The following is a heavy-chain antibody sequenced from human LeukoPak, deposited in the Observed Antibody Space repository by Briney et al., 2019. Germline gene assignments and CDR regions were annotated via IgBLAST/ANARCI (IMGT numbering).Heavy chain of an antibody. CDR2: ISAYNGNT. V-gene: IGHV1-18*01. CDR1: GYTFTSYG. CDR3: ARGPVVVTFGNAFDI. J-gene: IGHJ3*02. D-gene: IGHD2-21*02. Sequence: ASVKVFCKASGYTFTSYGISWVRQAPGQGLEWMGWISAYNGNTNYAQKLQGRVTMTTDTSTSTAYMELRSLRSDDTAVYYCARGPVVVTFGNAFDIWGQGTMVTVSS.